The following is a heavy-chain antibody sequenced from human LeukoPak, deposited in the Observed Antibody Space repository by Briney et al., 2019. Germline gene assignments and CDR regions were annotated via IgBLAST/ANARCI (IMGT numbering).Heavy chain of an antibody. CDR1: GFTFSSYA. Sequence: PGGSLRLSCAASGFTFSSYAMSWVRQAPGKGLEWVSGISGSGGSTYYADSVKGRFTISRDNSKNTLYLQMNSLRAEDTAVYYCAKDFHSSSWYSFDYWGQGTLVTVSS. V-gene: IGHV3-23*01. CDR2: ISGSGGST. J-gene: IGHJ4*02. CDR3: AKDFHSSSWYSFDY. D-gene: IGHD6-13*01.